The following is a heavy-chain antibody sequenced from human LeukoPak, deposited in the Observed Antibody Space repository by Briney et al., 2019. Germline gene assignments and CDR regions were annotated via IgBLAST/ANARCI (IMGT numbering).Heavy chain of an antibody. CDR2: ISGSGGST. Sequence: GGSLRLSCAAAGFTFSNYAMSWVRQAPGKGLEWVSAISGSGGSTYYADSVKGRFTISRDNSKNTLYLQMNSLRAEDTAVYYCAKDSDCSGGSCYIDYWGQGTLVTVSS. V-gene: IGHV3-23*01. CDR3: AKDSDCSGGSCYIDY. CDR1: GFTFSNYA. D-gene: IGHD2-15*01. J-gene: IGHJ4*02.